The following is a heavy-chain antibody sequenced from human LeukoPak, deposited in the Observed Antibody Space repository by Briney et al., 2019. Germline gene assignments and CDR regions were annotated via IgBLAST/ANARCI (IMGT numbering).Heavy chain of an antibody. Sequence: GASVKVSCKASGYTFTSYYMHWVRQAPGQGLEWMGIINPSGGSTSYAQKFQGRVTMTRDTSTSTVYMELSSLRSDDTAVYYCARSYSSGWFDYWGQGTLVTVSS. D-gene: IGHD6-19*01. CDR3: ARSYSSGWFDY. CDR1: GYTFTSYY. CDR2: INPSGGST. V-gene: IGHV1-46*01. J-gene: IGHJ4*02.